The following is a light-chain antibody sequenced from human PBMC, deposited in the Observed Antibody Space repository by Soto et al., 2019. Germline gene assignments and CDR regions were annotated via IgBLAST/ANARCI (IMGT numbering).Light chain of an antibody. CDR2: GAS. Sequence: EIVMTQSPATLSVSPGERATLSCRASQSISDNLAWYQQKPGQAPRLLIYGASTGATSIPARFSGSGSGTEFTLTISSLQPDDFATYYCQHYNSYSEAFGQGTTGDIK. CDR3: QHYNSYSEA. CDR1: QSISDN. J-gene: IGKJ1*01. V-gene: IGKV3-15*01.